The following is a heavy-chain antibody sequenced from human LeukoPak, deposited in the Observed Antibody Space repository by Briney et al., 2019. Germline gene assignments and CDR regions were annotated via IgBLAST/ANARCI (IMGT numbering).Heavy chain of an antibody. D-gene: IGHD2-15*01. Sequence: APVKGSCKVSGYTLPELSMHWGGHAPGKRPGGMGGFDPEDGETIYAQKFQGRVTMTEDTSTDTAYMELSSLRSEDTAVYYCATVDCSGGSCYLDYWGQGTLVTVSS. J-gene: IGHJ4*02. CDR3: ATVDCSGGSCYLDY. CDR1: GYTLPELS. V-gene: IGHV1-24*01. CDR2: FDPEDGET.